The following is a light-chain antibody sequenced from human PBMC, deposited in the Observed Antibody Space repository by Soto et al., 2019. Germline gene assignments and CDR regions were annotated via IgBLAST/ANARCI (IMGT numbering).Light chain of an antibody. CDR1: QGISSY. CDR2: AAS. V-gene: IGKV1-9*01. J-gene: IGKJ4*01. Sequence: DIQLTQSPSFLSASVGDRVTITCRTSQGISSYLAWYQQKPGKAPKLLIYAASTLQSGVPSRFSGSGSGTEFTLTISSLRPEDFATYYCQQLNSYPFTFGGGTKV. CDR3: QQLNSYPFT.